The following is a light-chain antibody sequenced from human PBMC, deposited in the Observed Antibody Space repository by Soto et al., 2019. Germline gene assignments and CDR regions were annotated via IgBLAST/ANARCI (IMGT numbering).Light chain of an antibody. CDR1: QGISSY. CDR2: AAS. J-gene: IGKJ1*01. V-gene: IGKV1-39*01. Sequence: IRMTQSPSSFSASTGDRVTITCRASQGISSYLNWYQQKPGKAPKLLIYAASSLQSGVPSRFSGSGSGTDFTLTISSLQPEDFATYYCQQSYSTPGTFGQGTKVDIK. CDR3: QQSYSTPGT.